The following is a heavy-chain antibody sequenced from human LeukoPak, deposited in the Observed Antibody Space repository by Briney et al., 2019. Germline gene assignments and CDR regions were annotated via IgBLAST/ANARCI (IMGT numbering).Heavy chain of an antibody. D-gene: IGHD6-13*01. CDR2: INHSGST. V-gene: IGHV4-34*01. CDR3: ARAAGKGLVTAAGRKGAFDI. CDR1: GGSFSGYY. J-gene: IGHJ3*02. Sequence: SETLSLTCAVYGGSFSGYYWSWIRQPPGKGLEWIWEINHSGSTNYNPSLKSRVTISVDTSKNQFSLKLSSVTAADTAVYYCARAAGKGLVTAAGRKGAFDIWGQGTMVTVSS.